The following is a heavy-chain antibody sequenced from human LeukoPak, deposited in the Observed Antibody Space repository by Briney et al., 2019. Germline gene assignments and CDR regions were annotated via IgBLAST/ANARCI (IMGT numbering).Heavy chain of an antibody. CDR3: ASEKYCVSGDCLHGRFYFDF. CDR2: ISTDGNNE. Sequence: PGRSLRLSCAASGFTFSAYSMHWVRQAPGKGLQWVALISTDGNNEHFADSVKGRLTISRDNSKNILYPQMNTLRTEDTAVYYCASEKYCVSGDCLHGRFYFDFWGQGTLVAVSS. V-gene: IGHV3-30*04. D-gene: IGHD2-21*02. CDR1: GFTFSAYS. J-gene: IGHJ4*02.